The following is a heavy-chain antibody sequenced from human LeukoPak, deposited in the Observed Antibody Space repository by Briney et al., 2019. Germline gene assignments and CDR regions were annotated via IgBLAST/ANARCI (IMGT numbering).Heavy chain of an antibody. CDR2: IYYSGST. CDR1: GGSISSYY. D-gene: IGHD3-22*01. V-gene: IGHV4-59*01. CDR3: ARDRGDYYDSSGYSRFDY. J-gene: IGHJ4*02. Sequence: PSETLSLTCTVSGGSISSYYWSWIRQPPGKGLEWIGYIYYSGSTNYNPSLKSRVTIPVDTSKNKFSLKLSSVTAAAPAVYYCARDRGDYYDSSGYSRFDYWGQGTLVTVSS.